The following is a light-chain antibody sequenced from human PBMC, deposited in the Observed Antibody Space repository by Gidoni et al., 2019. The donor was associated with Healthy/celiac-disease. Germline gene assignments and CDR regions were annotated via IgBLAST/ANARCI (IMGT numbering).Light chain of an antibody. CDR2: GKN. J-gene: IGLJ2*01. Sequence: SSELTQDPAVSVALGQTDRITCQGDSLRSYYASWYQQKPGQAPVLVIYGKNNRPSGISDRFSGSSSGNTASLTITGAQAEDEADYYCNSRDSSGNHVVFGGGTKLTVL. CDR3: NSRDSSGNHVV. V-gene: IGLV3-19*01. CDR1: SLRSYY.